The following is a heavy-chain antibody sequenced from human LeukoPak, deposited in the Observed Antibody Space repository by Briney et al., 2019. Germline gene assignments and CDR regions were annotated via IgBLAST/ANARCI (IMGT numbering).Heavy chain of an antibody. J-gene: IGHJ4*02. Sequence: GASVKVSCKASGYTFTSYGISWVRQAPGQGLEWMGWISANNGDTDYPPKLQDRVTMTTDTYTSTAYMELRSLRSDDTAMYYCARESHETREDYWGQGTLSPSPQ. CDR3: ARESHETREDY. V-gene: IGHV1-18*01. CDR1: GYTFTSYG. CDR2: ISANNGDT. D-gene: IGHD1-1*01.